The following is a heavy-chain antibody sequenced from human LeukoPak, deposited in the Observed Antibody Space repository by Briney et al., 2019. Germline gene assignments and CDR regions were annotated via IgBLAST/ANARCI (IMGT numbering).Heavy chain of an antibody. V-gene: IGHV3-23*01. J-gene: IGHJ4*02. CDR1: GFTFSSYP. CDR2: ISGSGGST. D-gene: IGHD3-10*01. Sequence: GGSLRLSCAASGFTFSSYPMSWVRQAPGKGLEWVSAISGSGGSTYYADSVKGRFTISRDNSKNTLYLKMNSLRAEDTAVYYCAKDPTMVRGVIRGYYFDYWGQGTLVTVSS. CDR3: AKDPTMVRGVIRGYYFDY.